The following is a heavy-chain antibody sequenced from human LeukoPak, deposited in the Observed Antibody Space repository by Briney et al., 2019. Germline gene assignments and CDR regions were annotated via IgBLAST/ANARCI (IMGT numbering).Heavy chain of an antibody. CDR1: GGSISSGGYY. CDR2: IYHSGST. Sequence: SETLSLTCTVSGGSISSGGYYWSWIRQPPGKGLEWIGYIYHSGSTYYNPSLKSRVTISVDRSKNQFSLKLSSVTAADTAVYYCARQGPPTSESWFDPWGQGTLATVSS. CDR3: ARQGPPTSESWFDP. V-gene: IGHV4-30-2*01. J-gene: IGHJ5*02.